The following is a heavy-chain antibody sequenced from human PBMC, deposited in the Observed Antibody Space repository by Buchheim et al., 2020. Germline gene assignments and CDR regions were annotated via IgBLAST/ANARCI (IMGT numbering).Heavy chain of an antibody. D-gene: IGHD3-10*01. Sequence: QVQLQESGPGLVKPSQTLSLTCSVSGGSMSNGDYYWSWIRQPPGKGLEWIGYIYYSGGTDYNPSLKSRVTISVDTSKNQFSLKLSSVTAADTAVYYCARASGYYGSGSYYRLNLNWIDPWGQGTL. CDR3: ARASGYYGSGSYYRLNLNWIDP. CDR1: GGSMSNGDYY. CDR2: IYYSGGT. J-gene: IGHJ5*02. V-gene: IGHV4-30-4*01.